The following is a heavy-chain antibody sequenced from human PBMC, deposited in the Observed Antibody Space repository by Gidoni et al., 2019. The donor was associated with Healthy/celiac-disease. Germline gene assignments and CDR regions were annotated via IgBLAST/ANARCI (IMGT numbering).Heavy chain of an antibody. D-gene: IGHD6-13*01. Sequence: QLQLQESGPGLVKPSETLSLTCTAAGGSISSRSYYWGWIRQPPGKGLEWIGSIYYRGSTYYNPSLKRRVTISVDTSKNQFSLKLSSVTAADTAVYYCASDVIGIAAAGDYWGQGTLVTVSS. J-gene: IGHJ4*02. V-gene: IGHV4-39*01. CDR1: GGSISSRSYY. CDR3: ASDVIGIAAAGDY. CDR2: IYYRGST.